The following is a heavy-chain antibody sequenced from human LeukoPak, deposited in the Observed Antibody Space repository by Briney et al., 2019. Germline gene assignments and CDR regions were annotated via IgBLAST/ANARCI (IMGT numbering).Heavy chain of an antibody. CDR2: ISYDGSNK. D-gene: IGHD3-22*01. CDR3: ARDLQDYIVVVIPYRRGRISYAFDI. Sequence: PGRTLRLSCAASGFTFSSYAMHWVRQAPGKGLEWVAVISYDGSNKYYADSVKGRFTISRDNSKNTLYLQMNSLRAEDTAVYYCARDLQDYIVVVIPYRRGRISYAFDIWGQGTMVTVSS. J-gene: IGHJ3*02. CDR1: GFTFSSYA. V-gene: IGHV3-30*04.